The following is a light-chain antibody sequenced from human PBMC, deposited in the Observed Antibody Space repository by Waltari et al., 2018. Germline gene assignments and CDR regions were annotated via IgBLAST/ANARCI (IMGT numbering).Light chain of an antibody. V-gene: IGLV3-25*03. Sequence: SFELTQPPSVSVSPGQTATITCSGDALPNQYAYWYQQKPGQAPVLMIYKDTERPSGIPGRFSGSRSGKIGTLTSSGVQAEDEADYYCQATDSGGFFYVFGTGTEVTVL. CDR1: ALPNQY. CDR2: KDT. CDR3: QATDSGGFFYV. J-gene: IGLJ1*01.